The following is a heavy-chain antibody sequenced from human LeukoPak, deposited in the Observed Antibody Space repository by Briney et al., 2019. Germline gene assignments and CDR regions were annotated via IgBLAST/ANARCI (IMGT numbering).Heavy chain of an antibody. V-gene: IGHV3-48*03. D-gene: IGHD3-10*01. CDR3: AREKLLWFGELEDYFDY. Sequence: GGSLRLSCAASGFTFSSYEMNWVRQAPGKGLEWVSYISSSGSTIYYADSVKGRFTISRDNAKNSLYLQMDSLRAEDTAVYYCAREKLLWFGELEDYFDYWGQGTLVTVSS. CDR2: ISSSGSTI. CDR1: GFTFSSYE. J-gene: IGHJ4*02.